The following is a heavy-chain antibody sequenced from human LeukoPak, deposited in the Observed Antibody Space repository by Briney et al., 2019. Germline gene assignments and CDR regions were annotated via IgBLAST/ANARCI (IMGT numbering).Heavy chain of an antibody. J-gene: IGHJ4*02. D-gene: IGHD3-22*01. CDR2: ISWDGGRT. CDR3: AKESQYYYDTGASYYFDH. V-gene: IGHV3-43*01. CDR1: GFTFDGHT. Sequence: PGGSLRLSCAASGFTFDGHTMHWVRQVPGKGLQWVSLISWDGGRTVYADFVKGRFTISRDNSRNSLYLQMNSLTTEDTALYYCAKESQYYYDTGASYYFDHWGQGALSPSPQ.